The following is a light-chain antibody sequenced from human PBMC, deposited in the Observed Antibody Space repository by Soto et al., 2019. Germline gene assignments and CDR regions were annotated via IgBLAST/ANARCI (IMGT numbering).Light chain of an antibody. V-gene: IGKV3-20*01. Sequence: EIVLTQSPATLSLSPGERATLSCRAIQSVTNRALAWYQQRPGQAPRLLIYGASTRATGIPDRFSGSGSGTDFTLTISRLDPEDFAAYSCLQYAAAPRTFGQGTKVEIK. CDR2: GAS. J-gene: IGKJ1*01. CDR1: QSVTNRA. CDR3: LQYAAAPRT.